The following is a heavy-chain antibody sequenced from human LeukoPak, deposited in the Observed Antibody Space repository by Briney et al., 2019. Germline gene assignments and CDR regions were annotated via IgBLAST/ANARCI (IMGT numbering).Heavy chain of an antibody. J-gene: IGHJ3*02. CDR3: ARDTLRAFDI. CDR1: GFRFRSYA. CDR2: ISGSAVTT. V-gene: IGHV3-23*01. Sequence: GGSLSLSFAASGFRFRSYAMTWFRQAPGKGLEWVSGISGSAVTTYYADSVKGRFTISRDNSKNTLYLQMNSLRAEDTAVYYCARDTLRAFDIWGQGTMVTVSS.